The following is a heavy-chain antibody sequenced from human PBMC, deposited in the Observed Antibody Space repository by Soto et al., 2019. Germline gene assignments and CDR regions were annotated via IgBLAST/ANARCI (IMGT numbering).Heavy chain of an antibody. CDR2: ISGSGGST. CDR3: AKVSGWYGPYYYYYGTDV. V-gene: IGHV3-23*01. CDR1: GFTFSSYA. J-gene: IGHJ6*02. Sequence: GGSLRLSCAASGFTFSSYAMSWGRQAPGKGLEWVSAISGSGGSTYYADSVKGRFTSSRDNSKNTLYLQMNSLRAEDTAVYYCAKVSGWYGPYYYYYGTDVWGQGTTVTVSS. D-gene: IGHD6-19*01.